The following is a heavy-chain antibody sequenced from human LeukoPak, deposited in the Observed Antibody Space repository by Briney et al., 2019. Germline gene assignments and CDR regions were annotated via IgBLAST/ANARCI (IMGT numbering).Heavy chain of an antibody. CDR2: IIPIFGTA. Sequence: ASVKVSCKASGGTFSSYAISWVRQAPGQGLEWMGGIIPIFGTANYAQKFQGRVTITADESTSTAYMELSSLRSEDTAVYYCARDSDYYDSRGTPDYWGQGTLVTVSS. V-gene: IGHV1-69*13. J-gene: IGHJ4*02. CDR1: GGTFSSYA. D-gene: IGHD3-22*01. CDR3: ARDSDYYDSRGTPDY.